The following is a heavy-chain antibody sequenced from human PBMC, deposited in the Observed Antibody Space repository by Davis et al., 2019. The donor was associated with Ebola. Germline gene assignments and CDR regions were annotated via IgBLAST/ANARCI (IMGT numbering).Heavy chain of an antibody. V-gene: IGHV3-7*01. CDR2: INQDASNK. D-gene: IGHD3/OR15-3a*01. J-gene: IGHJ4*01. Sequence: ESLKISCAASGFTFRSYWMTWVRQTPGKGLEWVANINQDASNKQYVDSVKGRFTVSRDNAKNSLFLQLNSLRAEDTALYYCARLPSAVGRALDYWGHGTLVTVSS. CDR1: GFTFRSYW. CDR3: ARLPSAVGRALDY.